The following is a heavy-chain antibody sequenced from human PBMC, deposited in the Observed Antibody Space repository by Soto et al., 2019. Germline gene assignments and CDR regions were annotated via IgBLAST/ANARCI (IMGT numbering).Heavy chain of an antibody. J-gene: IGHJ4*02. CDR3: ARQRGIAAQDY. CDR1: GYTFVNYW. Sequence: GESLKISCQASGYTFVNYWIGWVRQMPGKGLEWMGRIDPSDSYTNYSPSFQGHVTISADKSISTAYLQWSSLKASDTAMYYCARQRGIAAQDYWGQGTLVTVSS. D-gene: IGHD6-6*01. CDR2: IDPSDSYT. V-gene: IGHV5-10-1*01.